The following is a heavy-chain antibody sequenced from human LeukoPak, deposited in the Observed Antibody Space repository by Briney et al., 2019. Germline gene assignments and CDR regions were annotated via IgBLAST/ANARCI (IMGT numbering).Heavy chain of an antibody. CDR2: ISLRGLT. CDR1: GFTFSNAW. J-gene: IGHJ4*02. D-gene: IGHD1-26*01. V-gene: IGHV4-4*02. CDR3: SRESGPFSPFGF. Sequence: PGGSLRLSCAASGFTFSNAWMSWVRQPPGQGLKWIGEISLRGLTNYNPSLRSRLTMSLDESKNQISLNLTSVTAADTAVYYCSRESGPFSPFGFWGQGTLVSVHS.